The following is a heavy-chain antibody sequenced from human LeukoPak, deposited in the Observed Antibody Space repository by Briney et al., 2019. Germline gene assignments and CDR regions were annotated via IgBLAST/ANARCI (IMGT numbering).Heavy chain of an antibody. Sequence: SETLSLTCTVSGGSISSYYWSWIRQPPGKGLEWIGYIYYSGSTNYNPSLKSRVTISVDTSKNQFSLKLSSVTAADTAVYYCARLRDDSSGYYSYYFDYWGQGTLVTVSS. J-gene: IGHJ4*02. D-gene: IGHD3-22*01. CDR3: ARLRDDSSGYYSYYFDY. V-gene: IGHV4-59*08. CDR2: IYYSGST. CDR1: GGSISSYY.